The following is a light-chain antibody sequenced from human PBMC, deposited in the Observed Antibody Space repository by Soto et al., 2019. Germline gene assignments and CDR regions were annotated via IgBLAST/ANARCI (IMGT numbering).Light chain of an antibody. V-gene: IGKV3-11*01. Sequence: EIVLTQSPATLSVSPGERATLSCRASQSVSSYLAWYQHKPGQAPRLLIYDTSNRATGIPARFSGSGSGSDFTLTICSLEPEDFAVYYCQQRSNWPHTYGQGTRLEIK. J-gene: IGKJ5*01. CDR3: QQRSNWPHT. CDR2: DTS. CDR1: QSVSSY.